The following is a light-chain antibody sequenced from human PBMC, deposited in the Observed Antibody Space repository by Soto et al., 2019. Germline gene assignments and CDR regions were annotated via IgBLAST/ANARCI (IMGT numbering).Light chain of an antibody. CDR1: SSDVGSYNR. J-gene: IGLJ1*01. CDR3: YSSTSINSYV. V-gene: IGLV2-18*02. Sequence: QSALTQPPSVSGSPGQSVTISCSGTSSDVGSYNRVSWYQQAPGTAPKVMIYEVSNRPSGVPDRFSGSKSGNTASLTISGLQPEDETDYSCYSSTSINSYVFETRPTVTV. CDR2: EVS.